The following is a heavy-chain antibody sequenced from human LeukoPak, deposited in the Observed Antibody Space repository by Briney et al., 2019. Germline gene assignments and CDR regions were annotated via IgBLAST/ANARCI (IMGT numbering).Heavy chain of an antibody. CDR2: THYSGST. D-gene: IGHD3-10*01. Sequence: SETLSLTCSVSGDSISGYYWSWIRQAPGKGLEWIGCTHYSGSTNYNPSHKRRVTVALDTSKKQFSPKLSSVTAADTAVYYCARRMDYASGGNWLDPWGQGTLVTVSS. CDR3: ARRMDYASGGNWLDP. J-gene: IGHJ5*02. V-gene: IGHV4-59*08. CDR1: GDSISGYY.